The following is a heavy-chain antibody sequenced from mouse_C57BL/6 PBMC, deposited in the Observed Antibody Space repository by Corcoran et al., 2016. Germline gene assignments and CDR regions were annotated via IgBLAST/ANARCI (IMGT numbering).Heavy chain of an antibody. CDR1: GYAFSSYW. V-gene: IGHV1-80*01. Sequence: QVQLQQSGAELVKPGASVKISCKASGYAFSSYWMNWVKQRPGKGLEWIGQIYPGDGDTNYNGKFKGKATLTADKSSSTAYMQLSSLTSEDSAVYFCARWNYGSSDFDYWGQGTTLTVSS. CDR3: ARWNYGSSDFDY. CDR2: IYPGDGDT. J-gene: IGHJ2*01. D-gene: IGHD1-1*01.